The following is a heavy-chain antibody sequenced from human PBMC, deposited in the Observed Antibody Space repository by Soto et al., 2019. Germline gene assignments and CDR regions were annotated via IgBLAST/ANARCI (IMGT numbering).Heavy chain of an antibody. V-gene: IGHV4-30-4*01. Sequence: TQSLTCTVSGGSISSGDYYWSWIRQPPGKGLEWIGYIYYSGSTYYNPSLKSRVTISVDTSKNQFSLKLSSVTAADTAVYYCARGYYGDPNWFDPWGQGTLVTVSS. CDR2: IYYSGST. J-gene: IGHJ5*02. CDR1: GGSISSGDYY. D-gene: IGHD4-17*01. CDR3: ARGYYGDPNWFDP.